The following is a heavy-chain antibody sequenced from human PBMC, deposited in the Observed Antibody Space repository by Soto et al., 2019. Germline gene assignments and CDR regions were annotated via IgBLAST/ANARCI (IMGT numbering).Heavy chain of an antibody. Sequence: QVQLQESGPGLVKPSETLSLTCTVSGGSISSYYWSWIRQPPGKRLEWIGYIYYSGSTNYNPSLGCRVPISVDTSKNQFSLKLSSVTAADSAVYYCASHPGASFAYWRQGTLLTVSS. CDR3: ASHPGASFAY. D-gene: IGHD7-27*01. J-gene: IGHJ4*02. V-gene: IGHV4-59*01. CDR1: GGSISSYY. CDR2: IYYSGST.